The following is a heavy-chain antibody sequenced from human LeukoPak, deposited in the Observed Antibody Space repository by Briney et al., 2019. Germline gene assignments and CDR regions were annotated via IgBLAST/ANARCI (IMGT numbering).Heavy chain of an antibody. CDR3: AREYRVVTPAYWYFDL. Sequence: SETLSLTCTVSGGSISSSSYYWGWIRQPPGKGLEWIGSIYYSGSTYYNPSLKSRVTISVDKSKNQFSLKLSSVTAADTAVYYCAREYRVVTPAYWYFDLWGRGTLVTVSS. D-gene: IGHD4-23*01. J-gene: IGHJ2*01. V-gene: IGHV4-39*07. CDR2: IYYSGST. CDR1: GGSISSSSYY.